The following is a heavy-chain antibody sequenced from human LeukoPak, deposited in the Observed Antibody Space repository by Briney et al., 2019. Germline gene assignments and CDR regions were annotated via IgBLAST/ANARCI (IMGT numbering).Heavy chain of an antibody. D-gene: IGHD3-9*01. J-gene: IGHJ4*02. CDR2: ISWNSGSI. CDR1: GFTFDDYA. CDR3: AKDEADILTGPLVF. Sequence: PGGSLRLSCAASGFTFDDYAMHWVRQAPGKCLEWVSGISWNSGSIGYADSVKGRFTISRDNAKNSLYLQMNSLRAEDTALYYCAKDEADILTGPLVFWGQGTLVTVSS. V-gene: IGHV3-9*01.